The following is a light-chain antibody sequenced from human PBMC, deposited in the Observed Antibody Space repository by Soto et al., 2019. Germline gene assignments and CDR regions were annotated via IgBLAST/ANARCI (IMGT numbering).Light chain of an antibody. CDR3: LQYYNVPIT. CDR1: QDIGNY. V-gene: IGKV1-33*01. Sequence: IQRTQSPSSLSASVGDRITITCQASQDIGNYVNWYQQKPGKAPKLMIYDASALESGVPSRFSGSGSGTDFTFTISSLQPEDFATYSCLQYYNVPITFGHGTRLEIK. J-gene: IGKJ5*01. CDR2: DAS.